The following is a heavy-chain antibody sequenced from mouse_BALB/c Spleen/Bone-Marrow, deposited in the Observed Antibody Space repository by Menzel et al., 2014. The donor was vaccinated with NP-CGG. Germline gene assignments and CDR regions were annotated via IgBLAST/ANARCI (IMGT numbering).Heavy chain of an antibody. Sequence: VQLQQSGAELVTPGASVKLSCTASGFNIKDTYIHWVKQRPEQGLEWIGRIDPANGNTKYDPKFQGKATITADTSSNTAYLQLSSLTSEDTTVYYCANYYYGSSLFAYWGQGTLVTVSA. D-gene: IGHD1-1*01. CDR1: GFNIKDTY. CDR2: IDPANGNT. J-gene: IGHJ3*01. CDR3: ANYYYGSSLFAY. V-gene: IGHV14-3*02.